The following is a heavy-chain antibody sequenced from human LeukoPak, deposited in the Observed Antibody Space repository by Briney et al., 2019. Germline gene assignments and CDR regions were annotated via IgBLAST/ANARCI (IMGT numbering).Heavy chain of an antibody. D-gene: IGHD2-2*01. Sequence: SETLSLTCTVSGGSISSYYWSWIRQPAGKGLEWIGRIYTSGSTNYNPSLKSRVTMSVDTSKNQFSLKLSSVTAADTAVYYCAKSLGYCSSTSCYEAFGIWGQGTMVTVSS. J-gene: IGHJ3*02. CDR3: AKSLGYCSSTSCYEAFGI. V-gene: IGHV4-4*07. CDR2: IYTSGST. CDR1: GGSISSYY.